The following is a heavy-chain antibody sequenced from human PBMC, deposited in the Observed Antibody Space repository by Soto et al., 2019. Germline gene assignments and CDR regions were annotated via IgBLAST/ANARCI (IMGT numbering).Heavy chain of an antibody. CDR2: IVPNSGGT. Sequence: ASVKVSCKASGYNFNGYYLHWVRQAPGQGLEWMGWIVPNSGGTNYAQKFQGRVTLTRDTSISTTYMELSSLTSDDTAVYYCAPGFLYCSDGACYVDSWGQGTLVTVSS. V-gene: IGHV1-2*02. CDR1: GYNFNGYY. D-gene: IGHD2-15*01. J-gene: IGHJ4*02. CDR3: APGFLYCSDGACYVDS.